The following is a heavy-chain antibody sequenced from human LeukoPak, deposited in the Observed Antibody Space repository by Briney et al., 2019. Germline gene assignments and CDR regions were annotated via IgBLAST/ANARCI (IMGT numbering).Heavy chain of an antibody. V-gene: IGHV3-23*01. Sequence: QAGGSLRLSCAASGFTFSSYGMSWVRQAPGKGLEWVSAISGSGGSTDYADSVKGRFIISRDNSKNTLYLQMNSLRVEDTAVYYCAKDPMAGARVFDYWGQGTLVTVSS. D-gene: IGHD1-26*01. CDR2: ISGSGGST. CDR3: AKDPMAGARVFDY. CDR1: GFTFSSYG. J-gene: IGHJ4*02.